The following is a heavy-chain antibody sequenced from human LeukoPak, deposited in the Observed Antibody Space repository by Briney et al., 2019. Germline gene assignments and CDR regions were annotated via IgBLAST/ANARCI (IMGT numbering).Heavy chain of an antibody. V-gene: IGHV3-11*04. CDR3: ARGGVSITIWVDY. CDR1: GFTFSDYY. D-gene: IGHD3-9*01. CDR2: ISSSGSTI. J-gene: IGHJ4*02. Sequence: GGSLRLSCAASGFTFSDYYMSWIRQAPGKGLEWVSYISSSGSTIYYADSVKGRFTISRDNSKNTLYLQMNSLRAEDTAVYYCARGGVSITIWVDYWGQGTLVTVSS.